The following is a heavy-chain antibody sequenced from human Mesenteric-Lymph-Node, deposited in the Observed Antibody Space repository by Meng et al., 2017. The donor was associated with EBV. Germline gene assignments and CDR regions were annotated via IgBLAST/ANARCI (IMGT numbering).Heavy chain of an antibody. CDR1: GYSFSSYG. CDR3: ARGHPYYDSSGSDF. V-gene: IGHV1-18*01. CDR2: ISAYNGNI. J-gene: IGHJ4*02. D-gene: IGHD3-22*01. Sequence: QVQVVQCGAEVKKPGASVKVSRKASGYSFSSYGISWVRQAPGQGLEWMGWISAYNGNINYAQKFQGRVTMTTDTSTSTANMELKSLNTDDTAIYYCARGHPYYDSSGSDFWGQGTLVTVSS.